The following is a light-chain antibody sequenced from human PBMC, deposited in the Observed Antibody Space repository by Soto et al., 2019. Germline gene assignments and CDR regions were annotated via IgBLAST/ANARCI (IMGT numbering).Light chain of an antibody. CDR3: QQYDNLPLT. J-gene: IGKJ4*01. Sequence: DIQMTQSPSSLSASVGDRVTITCQASQDISNYLNWYQQKPGKAPELLIYDASNLETGVPSMFSGSGSRTDFTFTISSLQPEDIATYYCQQYDNLPLTFGGGTKVEIK. V-gene: IGKV1-33*01. CDR2: DAS. CDR1: QDISNY.